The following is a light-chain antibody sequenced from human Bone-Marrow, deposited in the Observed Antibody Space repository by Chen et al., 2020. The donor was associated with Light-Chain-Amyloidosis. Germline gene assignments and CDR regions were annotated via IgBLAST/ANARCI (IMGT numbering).Light chain of an antibody. CDR1: QDISNY. J-gene: IGKJ4*01. V-gene: IGKV1-33*01. CDR3: QQYHSLPLT. Sequence: DTQMTQSPSSLSASVGDRVTNTCQASQDISNYLNWYQQKPGKAPNLLISDAFNLETGVPSRFSGSGFGTDFSLSITSLQPEDIATYYCQQYHSLPLTFGGGTKVEI. CDR2: DAF.